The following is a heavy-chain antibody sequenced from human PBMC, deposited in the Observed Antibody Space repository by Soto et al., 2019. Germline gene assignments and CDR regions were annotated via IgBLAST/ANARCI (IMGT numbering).Heavy chain of an antibody. CDR2: MNPNSGNT. V-gene: IGHV1-8*02. Sequence: ASVKVSCKASGYTFTSYDINWVRQATGQGLEWMGWMNPNSGNTGYAQKFQGRVTMTRNTSISTAYMELSSLRSEDTAVYYCARRLGIGWYFDLWGRGTLVTVSS. D-gene: IGHD7-27*01. CDR1: GYTFTSYD. CDR3: ARRLGIGWYFDL. J-gene: IGHJ2*01.